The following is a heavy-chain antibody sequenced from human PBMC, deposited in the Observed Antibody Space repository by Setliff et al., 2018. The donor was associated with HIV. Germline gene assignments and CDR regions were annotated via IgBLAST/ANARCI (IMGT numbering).Heavy chain of an antibody. Sequence: GGSLRLSCAVSGFTFSSHYMSWIRQAPGKGLEWVSYISNSGSSIKIAESVQGRFTISRDNAKNSLYLQMDSLRAEDTAVYYCARAVGLGLGAHFDYWGQGALVTVSS. V-gene: IGHV3-11*01. CDR2: ISNSGSSI. CDR1: GFTFSSHY. D-gene: IGHD1-26*01. CDR3: ARAVGLGLGAHFDY. J-gene: IGHJ4*02.